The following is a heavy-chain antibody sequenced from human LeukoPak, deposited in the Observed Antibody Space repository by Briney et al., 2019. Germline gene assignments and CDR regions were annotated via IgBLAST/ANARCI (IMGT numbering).Heavy chain of an antibody. CDR1: GFPFRSNW. J-gene: IGHJ4*02. D-gene: IGHD3-22*01. V-gene: IGHV3-74*01. CDR2: IYGDRINT. Sequence: TGGPLRLSCAASGFPFRSNWMHWVRQAPGRGLVWVSGIYGDRINTNYADSVKGRFTISRDNAKNTLYLQMNSLRGEDTAVYYCARTDNYDRWGQGTLVTV. CDR3: ARTDNYDR.